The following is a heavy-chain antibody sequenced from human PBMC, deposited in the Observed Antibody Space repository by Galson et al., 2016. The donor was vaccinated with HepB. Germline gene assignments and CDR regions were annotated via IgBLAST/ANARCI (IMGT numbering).Heavy chain of an antibody. Sequence: SLRLSCAASGFTFSDHAMHWVRRAPGKGLDYVSAISGNGDNTHYADSVRGRFTTSRDNSKNTSYLQMSSLRAEDAAIYYCAKHRLGYYDSGSPFDYWGQGTLVTVSS. V-gene: IGHV3-64D*08. J-gene: IGHJ4*02. CDR2: ISGNGDNT. D-gene: IGHD3-10*01. CDR3: AKHRLGYYDSGSPFDY. CDR1: GFTFSDHA.